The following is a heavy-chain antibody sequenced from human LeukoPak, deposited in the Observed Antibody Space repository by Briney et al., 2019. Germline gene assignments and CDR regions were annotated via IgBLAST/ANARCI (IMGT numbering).Heavy chain of an antibody. D-gene: IGHD1-1*01. Sequence: ASVKVSCKSSGYTFTSYYMHWVRQAPGQGLAWMGIINPSGGSTSYAQKFQGRVTMTRDTSTSTVYMELSSLRSEDTAVYYCARTTGTTNPYFDYWGQGTLVTVSS. CDR1: GYTFTSYY. V-gene: IGHV1-46*01. CDR3: ARTTGTTNPYFDY. CDR2: INPSGGST. J-gene: IGHJ4*02.